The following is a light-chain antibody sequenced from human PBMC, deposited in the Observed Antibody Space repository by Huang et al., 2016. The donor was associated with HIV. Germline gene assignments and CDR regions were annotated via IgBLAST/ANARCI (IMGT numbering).Light chain of an antibody. J-gene: IGKJ3*01. CDR2: GAS. CDR3: HQYGSPPFT. V-gene: IGKV3-20*01. Sequence: EIVLTQSPGTLSLSPGERATRSCRASQSISSSALAWYLQKPGQAPTLLIHGASTRATDIPDRVRGSGSGTDFTLTISRLEPEDFAVYYCHQYGSPPFTFGPGTKVDIK. CDR1: QSISSSA.